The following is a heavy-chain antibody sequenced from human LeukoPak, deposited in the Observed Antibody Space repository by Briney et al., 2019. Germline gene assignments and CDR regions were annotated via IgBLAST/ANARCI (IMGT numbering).Heavy chain of an antibody. Sequence: ASVKVSCKASGYTVTGYYMHLVRQAPGHRLEWMGWINHNSGGTNYAQKLQGRVAMTRDTYINTASMDLSRLRSDDTAVYYCATGGGSNWGLDYWGQGTLVTVSS. D-gene: IGHD7-27*01. V-gene: IGHV1-2*02. CDR2: INHNSGGT. J-gene: IGHJ4*02. CDR3: ATGGGSNWGLDY. CDR1: GYTVTGYY.